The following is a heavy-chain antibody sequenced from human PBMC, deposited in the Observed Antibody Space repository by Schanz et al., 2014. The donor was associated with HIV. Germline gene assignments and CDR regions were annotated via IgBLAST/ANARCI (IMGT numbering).Heavy chain of an antibody. V-gene: IGHV1-18*01. CDR3: ARGYCSGGTCYSGDY. Sequence: QVQLVQSGAEVKKPGASVKVSCKASGYTFTSYGISWVRQAPGQGLEWMGWISGYNGNTNYAQKLQGRVTIIADESTSTAYMELRSLTSDDTAVYYCARGYCSGGTCYSGDYWGQGTLVTVSS. CDR1: GYTFTSYG. CDR2: ISGYNGNT. D-gene: IGHD2-15*01. J-gene: IGHJ4*02.